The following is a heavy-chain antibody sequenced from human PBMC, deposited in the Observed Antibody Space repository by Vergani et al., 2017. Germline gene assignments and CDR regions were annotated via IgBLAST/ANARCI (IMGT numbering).Heavy chain of an antibody. CDR2: IIPILGIA. V-gene: IGHV1-69*02. CDR1: GGTFSSYT. J-gene: IGHJ5*02. Sequence: QVQLEHSGAEVKKPGSSVKVSCKASGGTFSSYTISWVRQAPGQGLEWMGRIIPILGIANSAQKFQGRVTITADKSTSTAYMELSSLRSEDAAVYYCASAGPAGGWFDPWGQGTLVTVSS. CDR3: ASAGPAGGWFDP. D-gene: IGHD6-19*01.